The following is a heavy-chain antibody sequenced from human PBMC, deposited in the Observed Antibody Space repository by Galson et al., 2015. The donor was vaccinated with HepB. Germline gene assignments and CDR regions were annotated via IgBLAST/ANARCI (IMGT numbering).Heavy chain of an antibody. Sequence: CAISGDSASNNNAAWNWIRQSPSRGLEWLGRTYYRAKWYSDYAVSVRSRITINPDTSKNQISLQLTSVTPEDTAVYYCARVHGTIYYYAMDVWGQGTTVTVSS. CDR3: ARVHGTIYYYAMDV. CDR1: GDSASNNNAA. V-gene: IGHV6-1*01. D-gene: IGHD1-1*01. CDR2: TYYRAKWYS. J-gene: IGHJ6*02.